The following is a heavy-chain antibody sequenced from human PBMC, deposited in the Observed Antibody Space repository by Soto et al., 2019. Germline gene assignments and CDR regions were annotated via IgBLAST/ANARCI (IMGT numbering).Heavy chain of an antibody. Sequence: GGSLRLSCAASGFTFSSYSMNWVRQAPGRGLEWVSSISSSSSYIYYADSVKGRFTFSRDNAKNSLYLQMNSLRAEGTAVYYFARCRQSSSHLWDYWGQGTLVTVSS. V-gene: IGHV3-21*01. CDR2: ISSSSSYI. CDR3: ARCRQSSSHLWDY. J-gene: IGHJ4*02. CDR1: GFTFSSYS. D-gene: IGHD3-16*01.